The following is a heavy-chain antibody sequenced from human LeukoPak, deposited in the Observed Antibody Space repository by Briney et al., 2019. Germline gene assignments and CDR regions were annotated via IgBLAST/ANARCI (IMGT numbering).Heavy chain of an antibody. D-gene: IGHD2-2*01. CDR2: ISNSGSTI. V-gene: IGHV3-11*04. J-gene: IGHJ6*03. CDR3: ARVGCSSTSCSKDYYYYYMDV. CDR1: GFTFSDYY. Sequence: GGSLRLSCAASGFTFSDYYMSWIRQAPGKGLEWVSYISNSGSTIYYADSVKGRFTISRDNAKNSLYLQMNSLRAEDTAVYYCARVGCSSTSCSKDYYYYYMDVWGKGTTVTVSS.